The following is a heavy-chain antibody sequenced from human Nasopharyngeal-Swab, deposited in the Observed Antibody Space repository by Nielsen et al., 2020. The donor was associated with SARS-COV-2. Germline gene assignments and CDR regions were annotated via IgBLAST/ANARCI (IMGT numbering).Heavy chain of an antibody. V-gene: IGHV4-39*01. CDR2: IYYNGNL. D-gene: IGHD6-13*01. Sequence: WIRQPPGKGLEWIGSIYYNGNLYENPSLKSRLTMSIDKSKNQFSLTLSSLTAADTAAYYCASSSSWYYFDYWGQGTQVTVSS. CDR3: ASSSSWYYFDY. J-gene: IGHJ4*02.